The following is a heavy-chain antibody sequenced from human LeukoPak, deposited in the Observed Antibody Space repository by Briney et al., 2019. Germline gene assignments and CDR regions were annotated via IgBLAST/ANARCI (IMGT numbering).Heavy chain of an antibody. D-gene: IGHD3-22*01. CDR1: GFTFSGSA. CDR2: IRSKANNYAT. J-gene: IGHJ3*02. V-gene: IGHV3-73*01. CDR3: TRLSDDYDSSGYYYDQDAFDI. Sequence: PGGSLRLSCAASGFTFSGSAIHWGRQASGKGLEWVGRIRSKANNYATRYAASLKGRFTIFRDDSENTAYLQMNSLKTEDTAVYYCTRLSDDYDSSGYYYDQDAFDIWGRGTMVTVSS.